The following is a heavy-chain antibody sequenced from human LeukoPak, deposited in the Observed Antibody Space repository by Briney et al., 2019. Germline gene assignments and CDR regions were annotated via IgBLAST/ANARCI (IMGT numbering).Heavy chain of an antibody. V-gene: IGHV3-23*01. D-gene: IGHD2-15*01. CDR2: ISGSGGST. J-gene: IGHJ4*02. Sequence: PGGSLRLSCAASGFTFSSYAMSWVRQAPGKGLEWVSAISGSGGSTYYADSVKGRFTIPRDNSKNTLYPQMNSLRAEDTAVYYCAKVELYCSGGSCYGGFDYWGQGTLVTVSS. CDR1: GFTFSSYA. CDR3: AKVELYCSGGSCYGGFDY.